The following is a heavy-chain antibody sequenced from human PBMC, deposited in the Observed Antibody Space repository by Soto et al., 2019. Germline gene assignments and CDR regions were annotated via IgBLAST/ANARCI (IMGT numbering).Heavy chain of an antibody. CDR1: GYSFTSCW. J-gene: IGHJ4*02. CDR2: IYPGDSDT. CDR3: ARTREYYDFWSRYLFDY. Sequence: PGESLKISCKGSGYSFTSCWFGWVRQMPGKGLEWMGIIYPGDSDTRYSPSFQGQVTISADKSISTAYLQWSSLKASDTAMYYCARTREYYDFWSRYLFDYWGQGTLVTVSS. V-gene: IGHV5-51*01. D-gene: IGHD3-3*01.